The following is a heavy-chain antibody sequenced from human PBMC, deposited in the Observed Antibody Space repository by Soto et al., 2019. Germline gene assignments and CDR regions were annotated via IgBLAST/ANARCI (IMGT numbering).Heavy chain of an antibody. CDR1: GFTFDDYA. CDR2: ISWNSGSI. Sequence: GGSLRLSCAASGFTFDDYAMHWVRQAPGKGLEWVSGISWNSGSIGYADSVKGRFTISRDNAKNSLYLQMNSLRAEDTALYYCAKDGNKEVRGVIGYWGQGTLVTVSS. V-gene: IGHV3-9*01. D-gene: IGHD3-10*01. J-gene: IGHJ4*02. CDR3: AKDGNKEVRGVIGY.